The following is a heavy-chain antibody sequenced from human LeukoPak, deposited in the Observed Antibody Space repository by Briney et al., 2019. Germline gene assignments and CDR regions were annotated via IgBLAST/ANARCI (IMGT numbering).Heavy chain of an antibody. CDR3: ATAPRGYYYDSSGGFDI. V-gene: IGHV1-24*01. CDR2: FDPEDGET. Sequence: GASVKVSCKVSGYTLTELSMHWVRQAPGKGLEWMGGFDPEDGETIYAQKFQGRVTMTEDTSTDTAYMELSSLRSEDTAVCYCATAPRGYYYDSSGGFDIWGQGTMVTVSS. CDR1: GYTLTELS. J-gene: IGHJ3*02. D-gene: IGHD3-22*01.